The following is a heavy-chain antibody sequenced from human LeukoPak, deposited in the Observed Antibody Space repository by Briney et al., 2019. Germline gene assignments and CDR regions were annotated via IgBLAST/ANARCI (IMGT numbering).Heavy chain of an antibody. V-gene: IGHV6-1*01. Sequence: SQTLSLTFAISGDSVSINSAAWNWVRQSPSRGLEWLGRTYYRSKWYNDYAVSVKSRITINPDTSKNQFSLQLNSVTPEDTAVYYCARDSSSWYRPSNWFDPWGQGTLVTVSS. D-gene: IGHD6-13*01. CDR1: GDSVSINSAA. CDR3: ARDSSSWYRPSNWFDP. CDR2: TYYRSKWYN. J-gene: IGHJ5*02.